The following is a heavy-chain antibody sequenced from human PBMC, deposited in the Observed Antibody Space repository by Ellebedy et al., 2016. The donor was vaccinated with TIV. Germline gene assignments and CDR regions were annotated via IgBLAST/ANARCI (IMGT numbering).Heavy chain of an antibody. CDR2: ISSSSSYI. J-gene: IGHJ4*02. V-gene: IGHV3-21*01. Sequence: GESLKISCAASGFTFSSYSMNWVRQAPGKGLEWVSSISSSSSYIYYADSVKGRFTISRDNAKNSLYLQMNSLRAEDTAVYYCARGKILTGYYIRGSSDYWGQGTLVTVSS. CDR3: ARGKILTGYYIRGSSDY. D-gene: IGHD3-9*01. CDR1: GFTFSSYS.